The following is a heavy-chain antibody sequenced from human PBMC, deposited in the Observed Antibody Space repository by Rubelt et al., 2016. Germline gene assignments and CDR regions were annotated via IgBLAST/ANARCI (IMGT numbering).Heavy chain of an antibody. J-gene: IGHJ4*02. D-gene: IGHD5-24*01. CDR3: ARGGDGYNSADY. CDR1: GYTFTSYA. V-gene: IGHV1-18*01. Sequence: QVQLVQSGSELKKPGASVKVSCKASGYTFTSYAMNWVRQAPGQGLEWMGWISAYNGNTNYAQSLQGRVTMTTYTSTSTAYMELRSLSSDDTAVYYCARGGDGYNSADYWGQGTLVTVSS. CDR2: ISAYNGNT.